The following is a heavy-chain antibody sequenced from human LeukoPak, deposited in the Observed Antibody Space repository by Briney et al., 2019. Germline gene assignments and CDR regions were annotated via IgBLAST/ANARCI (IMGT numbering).Heavy chain of an antibody. V-gene: IGHV1-24*01. CDR1: GYTLTELS. CDR3: ARAQSSSWNFDY. D-gene: IGHD6-13*01. Sequence: ASVTVSCKVSGYTLTELSMHWVRQAPGKGLEWMGGFDPEDGETIYAQKFQGRVTMTEDTSTDTAYMELSSLRSEDTAVYYCARAQSSSWNFDYWGQGTLVTVSS. CDR2: FDPEDGET. J-gene: IGHJ4*02.